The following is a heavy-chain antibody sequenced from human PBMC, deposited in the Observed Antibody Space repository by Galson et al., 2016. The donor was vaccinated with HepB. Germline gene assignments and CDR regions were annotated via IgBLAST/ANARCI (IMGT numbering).Heavy chain of an antibody. Sequence: SLRLSCAASGFTFENYAMHWVRQVPGKGLEWVSSITWNSGSKGYADSVKGRFTISRDNAKNSLYLQMNSLRPEDTALYYCAKGFYGDFPPWFDPWGQGTLVTVSS. CDR1: GFTFENYA. CDR2: ITWNSGSK. J-gene: IGHJ5*02. CDR3: AKGFYGDFPPWFDP. D-gene: IGHD4-17*01. V-gene: IGHV3-9*01.